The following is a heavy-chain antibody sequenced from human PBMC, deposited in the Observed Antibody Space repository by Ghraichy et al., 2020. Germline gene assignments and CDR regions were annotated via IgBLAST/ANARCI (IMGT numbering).Heavy chain of an antibody. V-gene: IGHV1-2*02. CDR1: GFILTGYS. CDR2: IDPHSGDT. CDR3: AREVINWLDP. D-gene: IGHD3-10*01. J-gene: IGHJ5*01. Sequence: ASVKVSCKGSGFILTGYSIHWARHVPGQGLEWMGRIDPHSGDTNSAQKFQGRVTMTRDTSINTAYMELSGLKSDDTAIYFCAREVINWLDPWGQGTLVTVSS.